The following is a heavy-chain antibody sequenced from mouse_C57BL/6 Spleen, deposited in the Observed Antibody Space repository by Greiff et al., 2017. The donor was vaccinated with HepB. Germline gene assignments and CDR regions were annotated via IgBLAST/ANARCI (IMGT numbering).Heavy chain of an antibody. CDR3: TIHYGNYEDY. D-gene: IGHD2-1*01. J-gene: IGHJ2*01. V-gene: IGHV14-4*01. CDR2: IDPENGDT. Sequence: EVQLQQSGAELVRPGASVKLSCTASGFNIKDDYMHWVKQRPEQGLEWIGWIDPENGDTEYASKFQGKATITADTSSNTAYLQLSSLTSEDTAVYYCTIHYGNYEDYWGQGTTLTVSS. CDR1: GFNIKDDY.